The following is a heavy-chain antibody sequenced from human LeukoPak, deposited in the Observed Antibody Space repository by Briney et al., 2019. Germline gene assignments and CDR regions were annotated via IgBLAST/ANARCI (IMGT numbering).Heavy chain of an antibody. CDR3: AKDSNGWYQRGSNYFDY. Sequence: SGGSLRLSCGASGFTFTSYAMKWVRQAPGEGLEGVSTIRGSGSSTYYVDSVKGRFTISRDNSKNTLYLQMNSLRAEDTAEYYCAKDSNGWYQRGSNYFDYWGQGTLVTVSS. CDR1: GFTFTSYA. V-gene: IGHV3-23*01. J-gene: IGHJ4*02. D-gene: IGHD6-19*01. CDR2: IRGSGSST.